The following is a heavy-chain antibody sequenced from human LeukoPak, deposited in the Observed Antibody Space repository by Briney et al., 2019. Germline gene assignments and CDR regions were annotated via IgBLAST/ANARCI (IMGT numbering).Heavy chain of an antibody. Sequence: ASVKVSCKASGYTFTGYYMHGVRQARGQGVEGMGWINRKRGGTNYAQKFQGRVAMTRDTSISTAYMELSRLRSDDTAVYYCAREGRGYDSSGYYPPTHDYWGQGTLVTASS. D-gene: IGHD3-22*01. V-gene: IGHV1-2*02. CDR3: AREGRGYDSSGYYPPTHDY. J-gene: IGHJ4*02. CDR1: GYTFTGYY. CDR2: INRKRGGT.